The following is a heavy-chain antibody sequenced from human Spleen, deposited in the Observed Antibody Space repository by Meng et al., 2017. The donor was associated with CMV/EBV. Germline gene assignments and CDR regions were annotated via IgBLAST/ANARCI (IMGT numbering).Heavy chain of an antibody. CDR1: GFTFSSYS. CDR3: ARDSAIGYYYYYGMDV. D-gene: IGHD3-22*01. Sequence: GESLKISCAASGFTFSSYSMNWVRQAPGKGLEWVSSISSSSSYIYYADSVKGRFTISRDNAKNSLYLQMNSLRAEDTAVYYCARDSAIGYYYYYGMDVWGQGTTVTV. V-gene: IGHV3-21*01. J-gene: IGHJ6*02. CDR2: ISSSSSYI.